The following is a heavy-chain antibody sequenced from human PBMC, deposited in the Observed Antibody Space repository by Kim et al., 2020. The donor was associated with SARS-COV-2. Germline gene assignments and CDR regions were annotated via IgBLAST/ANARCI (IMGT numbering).Heavy chain of an antibody. D-gene: IGHD4-17*01. J-gene: IGHJ6*02. V-gene: IGHV4-61*01. CDR3: ARVPLDYRGYYDGMDV. CDR1: GGSVSSGSYY. Sequence: SETLSLTCTVSGGSVSSGSYYWSWIRQPPGKGLEWIGYIYYSGSTNYNPSLKSRVTISVDTSKNQFSLKLSSVTAADTAVYYCARVPLDYRGYYDGMDVWGQGTTVTVSS. CDR2: IYYSGST.